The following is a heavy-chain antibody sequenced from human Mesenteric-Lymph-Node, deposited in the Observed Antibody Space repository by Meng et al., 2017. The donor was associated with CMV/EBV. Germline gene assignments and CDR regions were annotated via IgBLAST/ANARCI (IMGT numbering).Heavy chain of an antibody. CDR1: GSTFSNYG. J-gene: IGHJ6*02. D-gene: IGHD3-3*02. Sequence: ASVKVSCKASGSTFSNYGISWVRQAPGQGLEWMGWISADNRNTKYAQKFQGRVSMATDTSTSTAYMELKSLRSDDTAVYHCARHLWDDPDGRVDVWGQGTTVTVSS. CDR2: ISADNRNT. V-gene: IGHV1-18*01. CDR3: ARHLWDDPDGRVDV.